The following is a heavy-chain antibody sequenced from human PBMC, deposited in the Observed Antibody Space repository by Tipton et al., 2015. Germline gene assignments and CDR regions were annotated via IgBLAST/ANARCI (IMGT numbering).Heavy chain of an antibody. V-gene: IGHV3-23*01. CDR3: AWGFLRLRGP. CDR2: IYSGGST. J-gene: IGHJ5*02. CDR1: GFTFSSYV. Sequence: SLRLSCSASGFTFSSYVMSWVRQAPGKGLEWVSAIYSGGSTIYAASVRDRFTNSRDISKNTLQLQMNSRRAEDTAICYCAWGFLRLRGPWGRGTLVTVSS. D-gene: IGHD3-10*01.